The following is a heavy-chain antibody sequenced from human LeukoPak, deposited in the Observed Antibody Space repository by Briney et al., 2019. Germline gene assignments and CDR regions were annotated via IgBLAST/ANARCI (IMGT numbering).Heavy chain of an antibody. D-gene: IGHD3/OR15-3a*01. CDR2: IIPALDRA. J-gene: IGHJ3*02. Sequence: SVKVSCKASGGNFNNYAVNWVRQAPGQDLQWMGRIIPALDRANYAHNFQGRLTISADKSTKTAYMELSSLRSEDTGLYFCARRTDAVDDAFDIWGQGTMLTVSS. CDR3: ARRTDAVDDAFDI. CDR1: GGNFNNYA. V-gene: IGHV1-69*04.